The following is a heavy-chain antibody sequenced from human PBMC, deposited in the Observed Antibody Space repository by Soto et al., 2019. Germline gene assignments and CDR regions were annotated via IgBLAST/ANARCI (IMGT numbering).Heavy chain of an antibody. CDR2: IYYSGNT. V-gene: IGHV4-61*08. CDR3: ARGIQLWPITYYFDY. J-gene: IGHJ4*02. D-gene: IGHD5-18*01. CDR1: GDSISSGGSS. Sequence: SETLSLTCGVSGDSISSGGSSWNWIRQPPGKGLEWIGYIYYSGNTNYNPSLKSRATISVDTSKNQFSLKLSSVTAADTAVYYCARGIQLWPITYYFDYWGQGTLVTVSS.